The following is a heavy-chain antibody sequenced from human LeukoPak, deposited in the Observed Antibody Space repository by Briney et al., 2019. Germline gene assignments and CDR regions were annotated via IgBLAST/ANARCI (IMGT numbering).Heavy chain of an antibody. CDR1: GFTVSTNY. J-gene: IGHJ5*02. V-gene: IGHV3-53*01. D-gene: IGHD2-2*01. Sequence: PAGSLRLSCAASGFTVSTNYMSWVRQAPGKGLEWVSVIYTGGSTYYADSVKGRFTSSRDSSKNTLYLQMNSLRAEDTAVYYCARGYCPSTRCNWFDHWGQGTLVSVSS. CDR3: ARGYCPSTRCNWFDH. CDR2: IYTGGST.